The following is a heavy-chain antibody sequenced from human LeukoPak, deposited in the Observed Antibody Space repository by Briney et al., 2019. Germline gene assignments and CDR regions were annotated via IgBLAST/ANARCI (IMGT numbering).Heavy chain of an antibody. CDR2: IIPIFGTA. D-gene: IGHD3-10*02. CDR3: ARDPSTVRGVITNWFDP. J-gene: IGHJ5*02. V-gene: IGHV1-69*13. Sequence: SVKVSCKASGGTFSSYAISWVRQAPGQGLEWMGGIIPIFGTANYAQKFQGRVTITADESTSTAHMELSSLRSEDTAVYYCARDPSTVRGVITNWFDPWGQGTLVTVSS. CDR1: GGTFSSYA.